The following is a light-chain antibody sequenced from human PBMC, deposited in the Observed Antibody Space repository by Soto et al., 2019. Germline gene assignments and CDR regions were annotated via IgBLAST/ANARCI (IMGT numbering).Light chain of an antibody. V-gene: IGKV3-20*01. CDR1: HSVSSSY. CDR3: HQYDSSPLT. J-gene: IGKJ4*01. Sequence: EIVLTQSPGTLSLSPGERATLSCMASHSVSSSYLAWYQQKPGQAPRLLIYGASSRATGIPDRFSGSGSGTDFAITISRLEPEHFAVYYCHQYDSSPLTCVGGTKVEIK. CDR2: GAS.